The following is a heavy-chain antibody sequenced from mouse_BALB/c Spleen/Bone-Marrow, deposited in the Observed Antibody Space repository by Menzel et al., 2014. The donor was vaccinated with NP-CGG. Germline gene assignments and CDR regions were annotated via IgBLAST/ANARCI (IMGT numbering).Heavy chain of an antibody. CDR2: INPGSGST. V-gene: IGHV1-54*01. J-gene: IGHJ2*01. CDR1: GYAFTDYL. D-gene: IGHD2-3*01. CDR3: AGYDGYLDY. Sequence: QVQLQQSGAELVRPGTSVKVSCKASGYAFTDYLMEWLKQRPGQGLEWIGVINPGSGSTNYNEKFKDKATLTADTSSNTAYMQLSSLTSDDSAVYFCAGYDGYLDYWGQGTTLTVSS.